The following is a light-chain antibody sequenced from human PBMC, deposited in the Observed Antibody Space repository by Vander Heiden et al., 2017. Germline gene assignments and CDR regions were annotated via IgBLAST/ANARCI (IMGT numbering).Light chain of an antibody. CDR3: SSYTSITTLV. Sequence: QSALTQPPSISGSPGQSLTISCTGTSSDVGLYNYVAWYQQLPGNAPKVLIHDVSTRPSGVSHRFSGSKSGNTASLTISGLQTEDEAHYYCSSYTSITTLVFGTGTKVTVL. CDR2: DVS. V-gene: IGLV2-14*03. J-gene: IGLJ1*01. CDR1: SSDVGLYNY.